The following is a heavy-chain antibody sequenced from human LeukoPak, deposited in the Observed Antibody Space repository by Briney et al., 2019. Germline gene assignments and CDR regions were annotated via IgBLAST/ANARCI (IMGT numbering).Heavy chain of an antibody. J-gene: IGHJ3*02. D-gene: IGHD4-17*01. Sequence: PSDTLSLTCIVSGGSISSYYWSWIRQPPGKGLEWIGYIYYSGTTNYNPSLKSRVTISVDTSKNQFSLKLSSVAAADTAVYYCARGVYGDYHDAFDIWGQGTMVTVSS. CDR3: ARGVYGDYHDAFDI. V-gene: IGHV4-59*12. CDR1: GGSISSYY. CDR2: IYYSGTT.